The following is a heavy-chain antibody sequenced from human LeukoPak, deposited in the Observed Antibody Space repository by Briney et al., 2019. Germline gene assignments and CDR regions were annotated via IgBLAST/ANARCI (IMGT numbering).Heavy chain of an antibody. CDR1: GFTFSSYA. CDR2: ISGSGGNT. J-gene: IGHJ5*02. Sequence: PGGSLRLSCAASGFTFSSYAMTWVRQAPGKGLEWVSGISGSGGNTYYTDSVRGRLSISRDNSKNTLYLQVNSLRAEDTAVYYCARARTGVATTRGVWFDPWGQGTLVTVSS. V-gene: IGHV3-23*01. CDR3: ARARTGVATTRGVWFDP. D-gene: IGHD5-12*01.